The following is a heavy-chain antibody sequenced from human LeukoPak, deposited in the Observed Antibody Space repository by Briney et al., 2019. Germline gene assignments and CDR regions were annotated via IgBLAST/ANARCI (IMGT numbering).Heavy chain of an antibody. Sequence: GESLKISCKGSGYIFTTYWIGWVRQVPGEGLEWMGIIHHGNSDTRYRPSFQGQVTISADKSTNTAYLQWGSLKASDTAMYYCARQQAVAGTVNLDYWGQGTLVTISS. CDR2: IHHGNSDT. CDR1: GYIFTTYW. D-gene: IGHD6-19*01. V-gene: IGHV5-51*01. CDR3: ARQQAVAGTVNLDY. J-gene: IGHJ4*02.